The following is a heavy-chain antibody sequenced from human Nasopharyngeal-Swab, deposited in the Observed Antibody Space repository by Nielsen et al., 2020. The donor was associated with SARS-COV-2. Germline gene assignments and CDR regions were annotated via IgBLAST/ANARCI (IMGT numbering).Heavy chain of an antibody. Sequence: GGSLRLSCAASGFIFGNSAMSWLRQAPGQGLEWVSTITGNGDTTYYADSVKGRFTISRDNSENTVYLQMNSLRAEDTALYHCARPLSRDSTWTTEANWFDPWGQGTLVTVSS. CDR3: ARPLSRDSTWTTEANWFDP. J-gene: IGHJ5*02. D-gene: IGHD6-13*01. V-gene: IGHV3-23*01. CDR1: GFIFGNSA. CDR2: ITGNGDTT.